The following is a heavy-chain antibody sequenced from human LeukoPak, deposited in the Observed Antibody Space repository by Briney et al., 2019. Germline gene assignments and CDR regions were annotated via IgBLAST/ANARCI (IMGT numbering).Heavy chain of an antibody. Sequence: GGSLRLSCAASGFTVSSNYMSWVRQAPGKGLEWVSGISGSGHRTYYADSVKGRFTISRDNSKNTLYLQMNSLRAEDTAVYYCAKDGVSGSYYFFFDYWGRGTLVTVSS. J-gene: IGHJ4*02. V-gene: IGHV3-66*03. CDR2: ISGSGHRT. D-gene: IGHD1-26*01. CDR1: GFTVSSNY. CDR3: AKDGVSGSYYFFFDY.